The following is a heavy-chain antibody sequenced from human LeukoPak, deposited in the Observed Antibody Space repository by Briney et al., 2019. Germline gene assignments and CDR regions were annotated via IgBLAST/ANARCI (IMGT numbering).Heavy chain of an antibody. CDR1: GGSISSGSYY. J-gene: IGHJ5*02. CDR3: ARGGDIWRSRSSGADWFDP. Sequence: SETLSLTCTVSGGSISSGSYYWSWIRQPAGKGLEWIGRIYTSGSTNYNPSLKSRVTISVDTSKNQFSLKLSSVTAADTAVYYCARGGDIWRSRSSGADWFDPWGQGTLVTVSS. D-gene: IGHD2-2*01. CDR2: IYTSGST. V-gene: IGHV4-61*02.